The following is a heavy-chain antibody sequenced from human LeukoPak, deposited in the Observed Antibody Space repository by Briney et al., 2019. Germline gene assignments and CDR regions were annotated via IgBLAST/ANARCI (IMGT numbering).Heavy chain of an antibody. CDR2: MYHTGST. CDR3: ARATVTTFRLFDY. CDR1: GYSMSSGYY. V-gene: IGHV4-38-2*02. D-gene: IGHD4-17*01. Sequence: SETLSLTCTVSGYSMSSGYYWGWIRQPPERGLEWIGSMYHTGSTYYNPSLKSRVTMSVDTSKNQFSLTLTSVTAADTAVYYCARATVTTFRLFDYWGQGTLVTVSS. J-gene: IGHJ4*02.